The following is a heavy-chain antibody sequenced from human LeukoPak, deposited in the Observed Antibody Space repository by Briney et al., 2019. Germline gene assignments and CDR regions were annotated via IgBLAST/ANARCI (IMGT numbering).Heavy chain of an antibody. J-gene: IGHJ4*02. CDR1: GFSLSIYG. V-gene: IGHV3-23*01. D-gene: IGHD3-22*01. Sequence: VGSLRLSSAASGFSLSIYGMRSLREGPGEGLGWVSSICDTGGCTYYADAVKGRFTISRDNSKNTLYLQMNSLRAEDTAVYYCARTRRGIVVEGPDYWGQGTLVTVSS. CDR3: ARTRRGIVVEGPDY. CDR2: ICDTGGCT.